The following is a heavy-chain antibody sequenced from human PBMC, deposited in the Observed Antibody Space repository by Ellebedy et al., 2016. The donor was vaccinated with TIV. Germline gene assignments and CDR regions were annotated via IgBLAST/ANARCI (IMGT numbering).Heavy chain of an antibody. CDR1: EFTVSTNY. D-gene: IGHD3-22*01. J-gene: IGHJ4*02. V-gene: IGHV3-53*01. CDR2: IYTGGSS. CDR3: AGGRDTSGYSPLVY. Sequence: GGSLRLSCAASEFTVSTNYMSWVRQAPGKGLEWVSVIYTGGSSYYADSVKGRFTISRDNSKNTLYLQMSSLRGEDTATYYCAGGRDTSGYSPLVYWGQGTLVTVSS.